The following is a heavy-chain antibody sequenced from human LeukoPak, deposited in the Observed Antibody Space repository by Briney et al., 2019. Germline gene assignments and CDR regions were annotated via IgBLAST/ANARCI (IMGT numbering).Heavy chain of an antibody. CDR2: IRSKAYGGTT. CDR3: TRDLDFWSGYSYY. J-gene: IGHJ4*02. D-gene: IGHD3-3*01. Sequence: GGSLRLSCTASGFTFGDYAMSWVRQAPGKGLEWVGFIRSKAYGGTTEYAASVKGRFTISRDDSKSIAYLQMNSLKTEDTAVYYCTRDLDFWSGYSYYWGQGTLVTVSS. CDR1: GFTFGDYA. V-gene: IGHV3-49*04.